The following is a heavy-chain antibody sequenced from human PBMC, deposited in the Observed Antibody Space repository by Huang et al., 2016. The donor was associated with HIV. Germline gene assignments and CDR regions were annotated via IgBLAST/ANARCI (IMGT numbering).Heavy chain of an antibody. J-gene: IGHJ5*02. CDR2: IYYSGST. CDR3: ASASIAARRWFDP. V-gene: IGHV4-59*01. D-gene: IGHD6-6*01. CDR1: GGSMGSYY. Sequence: QVQLQESGPGLVKPSETLSLTCTVSGGSMGSYYWSWIRQPPGKGLEWIGYIYYSGSTKYNPSRKRRVTISVDTSKNQFALRLSSVTAADTAVYYCASASIAARRWFDPWGQGSLVTVSS.